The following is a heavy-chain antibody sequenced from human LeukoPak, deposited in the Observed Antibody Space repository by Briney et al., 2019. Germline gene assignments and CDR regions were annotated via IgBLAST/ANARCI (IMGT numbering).Heavy chain of an antibody. CDR2: IYTSGST. V-gene: IGHV4-4*07. CDR1: GGSISSYY. Sequence: SETLSLTCSVSGGSISSYYWSWIRQPAGKGLEWIGRIYTSGSTNYNPSLKSRVTISVDTSKNQFSLKLSSVTAADTAVYYCAKDDAWGRYKHWGQGTLVTVSS. J-gene: IGHJ1*01. D-gene: IGHD3-16*01. CDR3: AKDDAWGRYKH.